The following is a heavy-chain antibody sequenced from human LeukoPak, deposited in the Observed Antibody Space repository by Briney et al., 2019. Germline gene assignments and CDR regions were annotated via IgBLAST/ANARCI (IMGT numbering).Heavy chain of an antibody. CDR1: GFTFSSNY. J-gene: IGHJ3*02. CDR3: ATHSSGWHHDAFDI. CDR2: IYSGGST. D-gene: IGHD6-19*01. V-gene: IGHV3-53*01. Sequence: PGGSLRLSCAASGFTFSSNYMSWVRQAPGKGLEWVSVIYSGGSTYYADSVKGRFTISRDNSKNTLYLQMNSLKAEDTAVYYCATHSSGWHHDAFDIWGQGTMVTVSS.